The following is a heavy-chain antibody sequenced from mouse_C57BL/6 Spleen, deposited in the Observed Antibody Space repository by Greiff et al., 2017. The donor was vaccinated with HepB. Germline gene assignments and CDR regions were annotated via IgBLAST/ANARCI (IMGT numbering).Heavy chain of an antibody. V-gene: IGHV5-17*01. D-gene: IGHD1-1*01. CDR2: ISSGSSTI. CDR1: GFTFSDYG. J-gene: IGHJ4*01. CDR3: ARPYYGSLDY. Sequence: EVQLVEPGGGLVKPGGSLKLSCAASGFTFSDYGMHWVRQAPEKGLEWVAYISSGSSTIYYAETVKGRTTISRDNAKNTLFLQMTSLRSEDTAMYYCARPYYGSLDYWGQGTTVTVSS.